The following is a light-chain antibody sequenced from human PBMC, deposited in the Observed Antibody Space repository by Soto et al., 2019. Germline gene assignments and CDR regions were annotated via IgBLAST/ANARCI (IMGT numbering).Light chain of an antibody. Sequence: EIVLTQSPGTLSLSPGERATLSCRTSQSVDTIYLAWYQQKPGQAPSLLIFGASNRANGVPDRFSGSGSGTDFTLTNSRMEPEDFAVYYCQQYGSSPDTFGQGTKLEIK. CDR2: GAS. V-gene: IGKV3-20*01. CDR1: QSVDTIY. J-gene: IGKJ2*01. CDR3: QQYGSSPDT.